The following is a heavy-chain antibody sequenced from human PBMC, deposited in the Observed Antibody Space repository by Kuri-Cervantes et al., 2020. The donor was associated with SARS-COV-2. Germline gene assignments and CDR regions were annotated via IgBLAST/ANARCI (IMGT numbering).Heavy chain of an antibody. D-gene: IGHD3-9*01. Sequence: GGSLRPSCVASGFTFSSFAMSWVRQAPGKGLGWVSAISGSGGSTYYADSVKGRFTISRDNSKDTLYLQMNSVRAEDKAVYYCAKADWANYYYCYGMDVWGQGTTVTVSS. V-gene: IGHV3-23*01. J-gene: IGHJ6*02. CDR2: ISGSGGST. CDR1: GFTFSSFA. CDR3: AKADWANYYYCYGMDV.